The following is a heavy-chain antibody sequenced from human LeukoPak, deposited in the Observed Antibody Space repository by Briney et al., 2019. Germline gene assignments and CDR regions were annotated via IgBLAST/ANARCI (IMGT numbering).Heavy chain of an antibody. CDR2: VSQSGTT. D-gene: IGHD1-1*01. J-gene: IGHJ4*02. V-gene: IGHV4-59*11. CDR1: TGSLSGHY. Sequence: PSETLPLTCSVSTGSLSGHYWNWIRQAPGKGLEWIGYVSQSGTTNYNPSLKSRVTISADTSRNRFSLNLKPVTAADTAVYFCARGRLQLWSYFDFWGQGSLVSVSS. CDR3: ARGRLQLWSYFDF.